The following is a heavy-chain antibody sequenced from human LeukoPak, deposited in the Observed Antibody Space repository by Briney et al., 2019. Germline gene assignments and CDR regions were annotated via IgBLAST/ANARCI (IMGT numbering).Heavy chain of an antibody. CDR1: GDSMTRGGYY. D-gene: IGHD4-11*01. V-gene: IGHV4-31*03. CDR3: ARAVDYRNYFDY. J-gene: IGHJ4*02. Sequence: PSETLSLTCTVSGDSMTRGGYYWGWVRQHPGKGLEWIGFIYHSGTTFYNPSLEGRAAISVDTSQNQFSLKLTSVTAADTAVYYCARAVDYRNYFDYWGQGTLVTVSS. CDR2: IYHSGTT.